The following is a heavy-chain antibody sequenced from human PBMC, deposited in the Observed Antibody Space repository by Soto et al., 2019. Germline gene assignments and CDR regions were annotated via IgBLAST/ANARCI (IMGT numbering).Heavy chain of an antibody. D-gene: IGHD2-15*01. V-gene: IGHV1-3*01. CDR3: ARDPLYCSDGGCRPSSLIAP. CDR1: GYTFTSYT. CDR2: INAGNGNT. J-gene: IGHJ5*02. Sequence: ASVKVSCKASGYTFTSYTMHWVRQAPGQRLEWMGWINAGNGNTKYSQKFQGRVTITRDTSASTAYMELSSLRSEDTAVYYCARDPLYCSDGGCRPSSLIAPWGQGTLVTVSS.